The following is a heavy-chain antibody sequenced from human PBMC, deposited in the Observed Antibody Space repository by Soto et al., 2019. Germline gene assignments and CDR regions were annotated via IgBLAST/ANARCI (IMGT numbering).Heavy chain of an antibody. J-gene: IGHJ6*03. CDR2: ISAYNGNT. CDR1: GYTFTSYG. Sequence: ASVKVSCKASGYTFTSYGISWVRQAPGQGLEWMGWISAYNGNTNYAQKLQGRVTMTTDTSTSTAYMELRSLRSDDTAVYYCARDTNVGFLELFSPQGNYTHVCGKRTTVT. V-gene: IGHV1-18*01. D-gene: IGHD3-3*01. CDR3: ARDTNVGFLELFSPQGNYTHV.